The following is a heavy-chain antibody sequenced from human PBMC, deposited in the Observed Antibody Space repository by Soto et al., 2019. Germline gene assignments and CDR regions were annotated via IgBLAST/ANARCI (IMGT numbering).Heavy chain of an antibody. CDR1: GFTFSSYS. CDR3: AREPRDQYSSGWYGY. J-gene: IGHJ4*02. V-gene: IGHV3-21*01. Sequence: GGSLRLSCAASGFTFSSYSMNWVRQAPGKGLEWVSSISSSSYIYYADSVKGRFTISRDNAKNSLYLQMNSLRAEDTAVYYCAREPRDQYSSGWYGYWGQGTLVTVSS. CDR2: ISSSSYI. D-gene: IGHD6-19*01.